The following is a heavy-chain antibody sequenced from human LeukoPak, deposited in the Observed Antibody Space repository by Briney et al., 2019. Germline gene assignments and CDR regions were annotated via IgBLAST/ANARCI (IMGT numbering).Heavy chain of an antibody. D-gene: IGHD3-10*01. CDR2: INSDRSST. J-gene: IGHJ4*02. V-gene: IGHV3-74*01. Sequence: QPGGSLRLSCAASGFTFSSYWMVWVRQAPGKGLVWVSCINSDRSSTSYADSVKGRFTISSDNAKNTLYLQMNSLRTEDTAVYYCARDAPRYDSGSYYPSFWGQGTLVTVSS. CDR1: GFTFSSYW. CDR3: ARDAPRYDSGSYYPSF.